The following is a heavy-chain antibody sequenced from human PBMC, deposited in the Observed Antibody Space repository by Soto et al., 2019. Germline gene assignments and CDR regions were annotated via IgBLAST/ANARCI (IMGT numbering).Heavy chain of an antibody. V-gene: IGHV4-59*01. Sequence: QVQLQESGPGLVKPSETLSLTCTVSGGSISSYYWSWIRQPPGKGLEWIGYIYYSGSTKYNHSLKSRVTISVDTSKNRFSLRLSSVTAADTAVYYCARVWGGAFDFWGQGTMVTVSS. D-gene: IGHD3-10*01. J-gene: IGHJ3*01. CDR1: GGSISSYY. CDR2: IYYSGST. CDR3: ARVWGGAFDF.